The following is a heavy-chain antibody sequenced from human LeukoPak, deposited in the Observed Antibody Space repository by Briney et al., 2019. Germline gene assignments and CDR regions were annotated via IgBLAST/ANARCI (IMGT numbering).Heavy chain of an antibody. Sequence: GGSLSLSCVASGFTFRNYWMSWVRQAAGQGLEWVANIKLDGSEHHYVAPVQGRFNISRDNAKNSLYLQIKNFSDGGTAVDFCARVVMVPDWGQGTLVTVSS. CDR2: IKLDGSEH. CDR1: GFTFRNYW. CDR3: ARVVMVPD. V-gene: IGHV3-7*01. D-gene: IGHD4/OR15-4a*01. J-gene: IGHJ4*02.